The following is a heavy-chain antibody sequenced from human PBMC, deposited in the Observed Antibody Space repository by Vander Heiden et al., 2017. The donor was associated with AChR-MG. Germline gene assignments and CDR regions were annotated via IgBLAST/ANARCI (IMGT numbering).Heavy chain of an antibody. Sequence: EVQLLESGGGLVQPGGSLRLPCAASGFTLSSYAMSWVRQAPGKGLEWVSAISGSGGSTYYADSVKGRFTISRDNSKNTLYLQMNSLRAEDTAVYYCANLDGSTSWWFDPWGQGTLVTVSS. CDR2: ISGSGGST. D-gene: IGHD2-2*01. J-gene: IGHJ5*02. CDR3: ANLDGSTSWWFDP. V-gene: IGHV3-23*01. CDR1: GFTLSSYA.